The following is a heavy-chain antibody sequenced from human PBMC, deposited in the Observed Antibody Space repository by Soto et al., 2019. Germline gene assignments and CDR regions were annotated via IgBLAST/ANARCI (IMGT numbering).Heavy chain of an antibody. CDR1: GFSFSSYG. Sequence: QVQLVESGGGVVQPGRSLRLSCAASGFSFSSYGMHWVRQAPGKGLEWVAVISYNENSKYYADSVKGRFIISRDNPKNTLYVQMSSLRPEDTAVYYCARGGLEQWLAQDHWGQGTLVTVSS. J-gene: IGHJ4*02. D-gene: IGHD6-19*01. CDR3: ARGGLEQWLAQDH. CDR2: ISYNENSK. V-gene: IGHV3-30*03.